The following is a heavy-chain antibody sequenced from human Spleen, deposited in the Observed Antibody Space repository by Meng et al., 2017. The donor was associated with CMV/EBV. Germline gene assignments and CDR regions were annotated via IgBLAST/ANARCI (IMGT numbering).Heavy chain of an antibody. Sequence: GGSLRLSCAVSGFTVTSTLMSWVRQAPGKRPEWVAVVYAGGKTFYADSVEGRFTISRDNAKNSLYLQMNSLRAEDTAVYYCASFASQLRAIDYWGQGTLVTVSS. D-gene: IGHD5-18*01. CDR1: GFTVTSTL. V-gene: IGHV3-66*01. J-gene: IGHJ4*02. CDR2: VYAGGKT. CDR3: ASFASQLRAIDY.